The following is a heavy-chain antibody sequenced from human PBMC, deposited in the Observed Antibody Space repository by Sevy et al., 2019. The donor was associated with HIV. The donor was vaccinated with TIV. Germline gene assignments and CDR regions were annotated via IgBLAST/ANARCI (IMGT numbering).Heavy chain of an antibody. CDR3: AKGDSSSWTSYYMDV. D-gene: IGHD6-13*01. CDR2: ISYDGSNK. V-gene: IGHV3-30*18. Sequence: GGSLRLSCAASGFTFSSYGMQWVRQAPGKGLEWVAVISYDGSNKYYADSVKGRFTISRDNSKNTLYLQMNSLRAEDTAVYYCAKGDSSSWTSYYMDVWGKGTTVTVSS. J-gene: IGHJ6*03. CDR1: GFTFSSYG.